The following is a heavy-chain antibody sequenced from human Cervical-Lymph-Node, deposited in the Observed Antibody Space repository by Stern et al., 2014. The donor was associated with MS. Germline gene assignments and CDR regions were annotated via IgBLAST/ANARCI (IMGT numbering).Heavy chain of an antibody. Sequence: QLGQSGSELKKPGASVKVSCKASGYTFTTYAINWVRQAPGQGLEWMGWIHTNTGSPTYAPGFTGRFVFSLDASVSTAYLQISSLRANDTAVYYCARGWLGPDWYFDLWGRGTLVTVSS. CDR3: ARGWLGPDWYFDL. J-gene: IGHJ2*01. CDR1: GYTFTTYA. CDR2: IHTNTGSP. D-gene: IGHD5-12*01. V-gene: IGHV7-4-1*02.